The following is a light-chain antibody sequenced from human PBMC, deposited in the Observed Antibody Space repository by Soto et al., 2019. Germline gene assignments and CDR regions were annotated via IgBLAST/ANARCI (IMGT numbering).Light chain of an antibody. CDR2: SND. CDR1: KSNIGDNP. J-gene: IGLJ3*02. V-gene: IGLV1-44*01. Sequence: QSALTQPPSASGTPGQRVIISCSGSKSNIGDNPVNWFQQFPGTAPKLLIFSNDERPSGVPERFSGSKSGASASLAISGLQSDDGADYSCATWDDSLNGWVFGGGTKLTVL. CDR3: ATWDDSLNGWV.